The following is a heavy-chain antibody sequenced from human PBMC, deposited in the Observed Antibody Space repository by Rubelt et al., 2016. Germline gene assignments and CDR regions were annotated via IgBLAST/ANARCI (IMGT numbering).Heavy chain of an antibody. CDR3: ARDWNGDHVSEL. D-gene: IGHD4-17*01. CDR1: GDSISSDHF. V-gene: IGHV4-31*03. CDR2: IYYSGYT. Sequence: QLQLQESGPGLLKASETLSLTCTVSGDSISSDHFWAWIRQPPGKGLEWIGNIYYSGYTYYNPSLKSRLSISLDTSKNQFPRNLRSGTAADTAVYYCARDWNGDHVSELWGQGTLVTVSS. J-gene: IGHJ4*02.